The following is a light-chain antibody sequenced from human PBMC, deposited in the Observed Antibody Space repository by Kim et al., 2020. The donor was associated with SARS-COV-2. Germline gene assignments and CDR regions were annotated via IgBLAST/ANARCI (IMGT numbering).Light chain of an antibody. CDR3: QQTYGTPWT. J-gene: IGKJ1*01. CDR2: SSS. V-gene: IGKV1-39*01. CDR1: QTITLY. Sequence: ASVGDRVTISCRASQTITLYLNWYQQKPGKAPKLLIYSSSTLQSGVPSRFSGIGFGTEFTLTISSLQPDDFATYYCQQTYGTPWTFGQGTKVDIK.